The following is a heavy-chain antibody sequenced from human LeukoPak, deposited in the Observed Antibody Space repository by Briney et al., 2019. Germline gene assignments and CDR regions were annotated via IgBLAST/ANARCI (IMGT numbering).Heavy chain of an antibody. V-gene: IGHV3-23*01. D-gene: IGHD2-2*02. J-gene: IGHJ4*02. CDR1: GFTFSSYV. CDR3: AKVSTSCYIGCSFDN. CDR2: ISASGDYT. Sequence: GGSLRLSCAASGFTFSSYVMSWVRQAPGKGLEWVSAISASGDYTYYADSVKGRFTMSRDNSKNTLSLQTNSLRAEDTAIYYCAKVSTSCYIGCSFDNWGQGTLVTVS.